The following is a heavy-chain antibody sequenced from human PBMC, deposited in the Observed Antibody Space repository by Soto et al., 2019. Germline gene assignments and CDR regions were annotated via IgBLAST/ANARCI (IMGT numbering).Heavy chain of an antibody. Sequence: VQLVESGGGLVKPGGSLRLSCAASGFTFSSYSMNWVRQAPGQGLEWVSSISSSSTYIYYADSVKGRFTISRDNAKNSLYLQMNSLRAEDTAVYYCARDHVISPLINGDFDYWGQGTLVTVSS. J-gene: IGHJ4*02. CDR2: ISSSSTYI. CDR3: ARDHVISPLINGDFDY. CDR1: GFTFSSYS. V-gene: IGHV3-21*01. D-gene: IGHD2-8*01.